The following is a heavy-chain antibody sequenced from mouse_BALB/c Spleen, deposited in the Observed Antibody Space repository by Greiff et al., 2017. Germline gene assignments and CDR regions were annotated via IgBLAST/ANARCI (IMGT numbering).Heavy chain of an antibody. V-gene: IGHV1S34*01. CDR3: ARGYVKGYYAMDY. CDR1: GYSFTGYY. Sequence: LVKPGASVKISCKASGYSFTGYYMHWVKQSPGKSLEWIGYISCYNGATSYNQKFKGKATFTVDTSSSTAYMQFNSLTSEDSAVDYCARGYVKGYYAMDYWGQGTSVTVAS. CDR2: ISCYNGAT. D-gene: IGHD2-10*02. J-gene: IGHJ4*01.